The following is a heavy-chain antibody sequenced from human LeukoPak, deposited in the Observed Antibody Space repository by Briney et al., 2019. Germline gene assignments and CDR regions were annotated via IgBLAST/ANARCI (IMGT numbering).Heavy chain of an antibody. V-gene: IGHV3-9*02. CDR2: LSWNSASV. CDR1: GFNSDDYA. Sequence: GGTLRFSCAASGFNSDDYAMQWVRPGPGKGLEGVAGLSWNSASVGYAGTVKSRFTISRDNAQDSLYLEMKRLRADDAALYYCAKDMDPWIPTGRGMYVWGKGTTVTVSS. CDR3: AKDMDPWIPTGRGMYV. D-gene: IGHD5-18*01. J-gene: IGHJ6*03.